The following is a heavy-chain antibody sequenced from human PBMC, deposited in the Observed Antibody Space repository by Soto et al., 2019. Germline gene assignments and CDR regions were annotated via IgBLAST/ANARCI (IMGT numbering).Heavy chain of an antibody. D-gene: IGHD5-18*01. V-gene: IGHV1-69*13. J-gene: IGHJ4*02. CDR3: ATRGYSYGNFDY. Sequence: SVKVSCKASGGTFSSYAISWVRQAPGQGLEWMGGIIPIFGTANYAQKFQGRVTITADESTSTAYMELSSLRSEDTAVYYCATRGYSYGNFDYWGQGTLVTVSS. CDR1: GGTFSSYA. CDR2: IIPIFGTA.